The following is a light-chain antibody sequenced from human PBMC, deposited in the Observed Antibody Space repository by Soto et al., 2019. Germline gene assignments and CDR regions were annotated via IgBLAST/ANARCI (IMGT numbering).Light chain of an antibody. CDR3: RKYGSYSRT. V-gene: IGKV1-5*03. Sequence: QMTQSPSTLSSFLGDSVTITCRASQSISTSLAWYQQKTGKAPKLLIYMESILESGVPTRLSGSGSATELNLSINRLQPDDFATYYCRKYGSYSRTCGQGTKVDIK. J-gene: IGKJ1*01. CDR2: MES. CDR1: QSISTS.